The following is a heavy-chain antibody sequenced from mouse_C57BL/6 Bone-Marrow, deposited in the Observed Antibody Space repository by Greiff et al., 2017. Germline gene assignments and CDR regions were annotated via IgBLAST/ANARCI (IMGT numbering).Heavy chain of an antibody. CDR3: ARNYGSSYEGLCV. D-gene: IGHD1-1*01. CDR2: IDPSDSYT. V-gene: IGHV1-69*01. J-gene: IGHJ1*03. Sequence: QVQLQQPGAELVMPGASVKLSCKASGYTFTSYWMHWVKQRPGQGLEWIGEIDPSDSYTNYNQKFKGKSTLTVDKSSSTAYMQLSSLTSEDSAVYYCARNYGSSYEGLCVWGTGTTVTVSS. CDR1: GYTFTSYW.